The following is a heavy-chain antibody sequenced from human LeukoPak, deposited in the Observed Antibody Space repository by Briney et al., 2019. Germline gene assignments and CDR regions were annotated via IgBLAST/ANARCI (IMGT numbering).Heavy chain of an antibody. J-gene: IGHJ6*03. CDR3: ARDGGSTSSYYYYYMDV. Sequence: SETLSLTCTVSGASISRDYWSWIRQPPGKGLEWIGYIYHSGSTYYNPSLKSRVTISVDRSKNQFSLKLSSVTAADTAVYYCARDGGSTSSYYYYYMDVWGKGTTVTVSS. CDR1: GASISRDY. V-gene: IGHV4-59*12. CDR2: IYHSGST. D-gene: IGHD2-2*01.